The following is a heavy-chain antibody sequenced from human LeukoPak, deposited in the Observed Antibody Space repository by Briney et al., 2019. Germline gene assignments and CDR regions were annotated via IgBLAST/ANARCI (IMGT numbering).Heavy chain of an antibody. J-gene: IGHJ4*02. V-gene: IGHV3-74*01. D-gene: IGHD4-17*01. CDR1: GFTFSSYW. Sequence: GGSLRLSCAASGFTFSSYWMHWVRQPPGKGLAWVSRINSDGGSTTYADSVKGRFTISRDNARNTLYLQMNSLRAEDTAVYYCARSPYGGYGDSWGQGTLVTVSS. CDR3: ARSPYGGYGDS. CDR2: INSDGGST.